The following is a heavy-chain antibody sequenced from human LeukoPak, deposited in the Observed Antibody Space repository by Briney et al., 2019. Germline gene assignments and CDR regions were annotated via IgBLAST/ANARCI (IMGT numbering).Heavy chain of an antibody. V-gene: IGHV4-34*01. CDR1: GGSFGCSN. CDR2: IYNSGST. CDR3: VRAYDY. J-gene: IGHJ4*02. Sequence: SETLSLTYAVYGGSFGCSNCSWIRQPPGKGLEWIGEIYNSGSTIYNPSLKSRVTISVDTSKNQFSLNLISVTAADTAVYYCVRAYDYWGQGTLVTVSS.